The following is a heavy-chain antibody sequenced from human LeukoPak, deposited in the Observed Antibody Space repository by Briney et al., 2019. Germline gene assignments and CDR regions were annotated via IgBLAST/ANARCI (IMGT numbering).Heavy chain of an antibody. CDR1: GGTFTSYA. D-gene: IGHD3-3*01. Sequence: ASVKVSCKASGGTFTSYAISWVRQAPGQGLELMGRIIPIFGTANYAQKFQGRVTITTDESTSTAYMELSSLRSEDTVVYYCARDSYHYDFWSGPLDYWGQGTLVTVSS. J-gene: IGHJ4*02. V-gene: IGHV1-69*05. CDR3: ARDSYHYDFWSGPLDY. CDR2: IIPIFGTA.